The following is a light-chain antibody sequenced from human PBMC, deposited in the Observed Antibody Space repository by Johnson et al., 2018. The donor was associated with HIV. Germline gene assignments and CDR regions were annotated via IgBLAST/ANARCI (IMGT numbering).Light chain of an antibody. Sequence: QSVLTQPPSLSAAPGQKVTISCSGSSSDIGNNYVSWYQHLPGTAPKLLIYDNDKRPSGIPDRFSGSKSGTSATLGIAGLQTGDEADYYCGTWDSSLSALFGTGTKVTVL. CDR2: DND. V-gene: IGLV1-51*01. J-gene: IGLJ1*01. CDR1: SSDIGNNY. CDR3: GTWDSSLSAL.